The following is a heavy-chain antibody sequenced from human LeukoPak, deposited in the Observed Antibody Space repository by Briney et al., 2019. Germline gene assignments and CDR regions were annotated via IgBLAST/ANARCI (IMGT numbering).Heavy chain of an antibody. CDR3: ARVWVAVGATSGSAFDI. CDR2: ISAYSGNT. V-gene: IGHV1-18*01. Sequence: ASVKVSCKASGYTFTSYGISWVRQAPGQGLEWMGRISAYSGNTNYAQKLQGRVTMTTDTSTSTAYMELRSLRSDDTAVYYCARVWVAVGATSGSAFDIWGQGTMVTVSP. J-gene: IGHJ3*02. D-gene: IGHD1-26*01. CDR1: GYTFTSYG.